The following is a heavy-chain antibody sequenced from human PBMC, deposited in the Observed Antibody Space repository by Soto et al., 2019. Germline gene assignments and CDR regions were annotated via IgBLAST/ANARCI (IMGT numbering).Heavy chain of an antibody. Sequence: QVQLVQSGAEVKKPGASVKVSCKASGYTFTSYGISWVRQAPGQGLEWMGWISAYNGNTNYAQKLQGRVTMTTDTSTSTAYMEMRSLRSDDTAVYYCARDLPCEVVVINSFDYWGQGTLVTVSS. CDR2: ISAYNGNT. D-gene: IGHD3-22*01. CDR1: GYTFTSYG. CDR3: ARDLPCEVVVINSFDY. V-gene: IGHV1-18*04. J-gene: IGHJ4*02.